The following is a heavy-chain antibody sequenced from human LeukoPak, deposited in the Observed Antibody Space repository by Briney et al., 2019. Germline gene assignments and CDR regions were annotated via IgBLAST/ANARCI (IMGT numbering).Heavy chain of an antibody. CDR3: VRALNGEDDY. CDR1: GFTFSSSW. J-gene: IGHJ4*02. D-gene: IGHD3-9*01. Sequence: PGRSLRLSCAASGFTFSSSWIHWVRQTPGKGLVWVSRMNSDVSITTYADSVKGRFTISRDNAKNMAFLQMNSLRAEDTAVYYCVRALNGEDDYWGQGALVIVSS. V-gene: IGHV3-74*03. CDR2: MNSDVSIT.